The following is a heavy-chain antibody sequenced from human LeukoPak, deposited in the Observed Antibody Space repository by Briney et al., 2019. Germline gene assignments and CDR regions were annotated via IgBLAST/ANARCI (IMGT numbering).Heavy chain of an antibody. CDR3: ARKVATTPYYFDY. J-gene: IGHJ4*02. V-gene: IGHV4-59*01. D-gene: IGHD5-24*01. CDR2: IYYSGSS. Sequence: GYIYYSGSSNYNPSLRRRVNISVDTSKNQSSLKLSSVTAADTAVYYCARKVATTPYYFDYWGQGTLVTVSS.